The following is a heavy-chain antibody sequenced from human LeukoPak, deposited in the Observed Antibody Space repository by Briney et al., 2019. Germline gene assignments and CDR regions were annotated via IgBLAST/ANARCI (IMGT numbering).Heavy chain of an antibody. Sequence: PSETLSPTCTVSGGSISSYYWSWIRQPPGKGLEWIGYIYYSGSTNYNPSLKSRVTISVDTSKNQFSLKLSSVTAADTAVYYCARPGIAAAGTLAFDIWGQGTMVTVSS. CDR3: ARPGIAAAGTLAFDI. CDR1: GGSISSYY. J-gene: IGHJ3*02. D-gene: IGHD6-13*01. V-gene: IGHV4-59*08. CDR2: IYYSGST.